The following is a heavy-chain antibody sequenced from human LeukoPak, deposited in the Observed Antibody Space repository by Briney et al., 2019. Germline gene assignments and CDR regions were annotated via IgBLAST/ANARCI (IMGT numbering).Heavy chain of an antibody. CDR2: INHSGST. J-gene: IGHJ6*03. Sequence: SETLSLTCTVSGDSISSYYWSWIRHPPGKGLEWIGEINHSGSTTYNPSLKSGVTISVEAPKNHFSLKLSSVTAADTALYYCARGRNTMVRGAIGAETRYYYSYYMDVWGKGTTVTVSS. V-gene: IGHV4-34*01. CDR1: GDSISSYY. D-gene: IGHD3-10*01. CDR3: ARGRNTMVRGAIGAETRYYYSYYMDV.